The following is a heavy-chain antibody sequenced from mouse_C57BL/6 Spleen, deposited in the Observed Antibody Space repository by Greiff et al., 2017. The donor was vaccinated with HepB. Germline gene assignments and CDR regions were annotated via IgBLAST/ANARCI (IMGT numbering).Heavy chain of an antibody. CDR1: GYTFTSYW. Sequence: VQLQQPGAELVMPGASVKLSCKASGYTFTSYWMHWVKQRPGQGLEWIGEIDPSDSYTNYNQKFKGKSTLTVDKSSSTAYMQLSSLTSEDSAVYYCARTSITTAYYFDGWGQGTTLTVSS. D-gene: IGHD1-2*01. CDR2: IDPSDSYT. V-gene: IGHV1-69*01. J-gene: IGHJ2*01. CDR3: ARTSITTAYYFDG.